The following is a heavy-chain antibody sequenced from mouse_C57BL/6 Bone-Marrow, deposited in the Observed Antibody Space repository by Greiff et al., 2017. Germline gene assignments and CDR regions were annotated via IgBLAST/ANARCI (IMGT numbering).Heavy chain of an antibody. CDR3: AGPGAWFAY. D-gene: IGHD4-1*01. CDR1: GYTFTSYW. J-gene: IGHJ3*01. CDR2: IDPSDSYT. Sequence: QVQLQQPGAELVKPGASVKLSCKASGYTFTSYWMQWVKQRPGQGLEWIGEIDPSDSYTNYNQKFKGKATLTVDTSSSTAYMQLSSLPSEDSAVYYCAGPGAWFAYWGQGTLVTVSA. V-gene: IGHV1-50*01.